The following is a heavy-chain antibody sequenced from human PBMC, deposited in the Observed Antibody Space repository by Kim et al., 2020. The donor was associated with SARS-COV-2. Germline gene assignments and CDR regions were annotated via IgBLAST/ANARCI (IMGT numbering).Heavy chain of an antibody. CDR3: ASSQRDYGDYTSPYYFDY. Sequence: KSRVTISVDTSENQFSLKLSSVTAADTAVYYCASSQRDYGDYTSPYYFDYWGQGTLVTVSS. J-gene: IGHJ4*02. D-gene: IGHD4-17*01. V-gene: IGHV4-31*02.